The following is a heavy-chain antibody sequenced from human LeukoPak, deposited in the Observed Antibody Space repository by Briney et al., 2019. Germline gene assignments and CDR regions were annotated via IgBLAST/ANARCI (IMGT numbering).Heavy chain of an antibody. V-gene: IGHV1-69*01. CDR2: IIPIFGTA. Sequence: SVNVSRKASGGTFSSYAISWVRQARGQGLEWMGGIIPIFGTANYAQKFQGRVTITADESTSTAYMELSSLRSEDTAVYYCARDRRGGLSSTDDAFDIWGQGTMVTVSS. CDR1: GGTFSSYA. D-gene: IGHD3-16*02. CDR3: ARDRRGGLSSTDDAFDI. J-gene: IGHJ3*02.